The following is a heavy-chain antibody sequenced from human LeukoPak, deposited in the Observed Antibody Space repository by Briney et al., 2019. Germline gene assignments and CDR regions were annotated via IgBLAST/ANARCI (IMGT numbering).Heavy chain of an antibody. V-gene: IGHV4-59*05. J-gene: IGHJ5*02. CDR3: ARHYGP. D-gene: IGHD3-16*01. CDR1: GGSISSYY. Sequence: SETLSLTCTVSGGSISSYYWSWIRQPPGKGLEWIGSIYSSGSTYYNPSLKSRVTISVDTSKNQFSLKLSSVTAADTAVYYCARHYGPWGQGTLVTVSS. CDR2: IYSSGST.